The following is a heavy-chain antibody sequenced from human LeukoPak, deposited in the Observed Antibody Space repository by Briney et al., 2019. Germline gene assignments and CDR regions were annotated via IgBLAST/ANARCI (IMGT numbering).Heavy chain of an antibody. J-gene: IGHJ4*02. V-gene: IGHV3-74*01. Sequence: GGSLRLSCAASGFTFSSYWMHWVRQAPGKGLVWVSRINTDGSSTRYADSVKGRFTISRDNAKNTLYLQMNSLRAEDTAVYYCAREGGYCSGGSCYRLSYFDYWGQGTLVTVSS. D-gene: IGHD2-15*01. CDR1: GFTFSSYW. CDR3: AREGGYCSGGSCYRLSYFDY. CDR2: INTDGSST.